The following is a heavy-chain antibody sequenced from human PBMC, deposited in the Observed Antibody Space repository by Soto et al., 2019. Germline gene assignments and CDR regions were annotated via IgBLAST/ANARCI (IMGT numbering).Heavy chain of an antibody. Sequence: GGSLRLSCAASGFTFSSYGMHWVRQAPGKWLEWVAVISYDGSNKYYADSVKGRFTISRDNSKNTLYLQMNSLRAEDTAVYYCAKDLDSSGWYNWFDPWGQGXLVTVYS. CDR2: ISYDGSNK. J-gene: IGHJ5*02. V-gene: IGHV3-30*18. CDR3: AKDLDSSGWYNWFDP. CDR1: GFTFSSYG. D-gene: IGHD6-19*01.